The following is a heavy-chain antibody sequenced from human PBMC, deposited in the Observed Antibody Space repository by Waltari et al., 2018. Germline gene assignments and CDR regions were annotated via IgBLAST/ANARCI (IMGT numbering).Heavy chain of an antibody. CDR3: AKDGDYGDYLPDY. Sequence: QVQLVESGGGVVQPGGSLRLSCAESGFTFSTYGMHWVRQAPGKGLEWVAFIRYDGSNKYYADSVNGRFTISRDNSKNTLYLQMNSLRAEDTAVYYCAKDGDYGDYLPDYWGQGTLVTVSS. CDR2: IRYDGSNK. CDR1: GFTFSTYG. J-gene: IGHJ4*02. V-gene: IGHV3-30*02. D-gene: IGHD4-17*01.